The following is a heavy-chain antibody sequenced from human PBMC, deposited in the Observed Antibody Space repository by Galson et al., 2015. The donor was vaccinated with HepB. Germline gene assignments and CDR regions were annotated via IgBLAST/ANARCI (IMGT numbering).Heavy chain of an antibody. CDR2: INPNSGGT. V-gene: IGHV1-2*06. CDR1: GYTFTGYY. D-gene: IGHD2-2*01. CDR3: ARAGYCSSTSCSDYYYYYMDV. J-gene: IGHJ6*03. Sequence: SVKVSCKASGYTFTGYYMHWVRQAPGQGLEWMGRINPNSGGTNYAQKFQGRVTMTRDTSISTAYMELSRLRSDDTAVYYCARAGYCSSTSCSDYYYYYMDVWGKGTTVTVSS.